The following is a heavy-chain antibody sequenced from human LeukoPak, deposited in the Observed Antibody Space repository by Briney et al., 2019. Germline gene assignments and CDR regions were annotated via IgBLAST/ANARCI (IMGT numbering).Heavy chain of an antibody. CDR2: IYTSGST. CDR1: GGSISSYY. V-gene: IGHV4-4*07. CDR3: ARDLVWFGEGDWFDP. J-gene: IGHJ5*02. Sequence: SETLSPTCTVSGGSISSYYWSWIRQPAGKGLEWIGRIYTSGSTNYNPSLKSRVTMSVDTSKNQFSLKLSSVTAADTAVYYCARDLVWFGEGDWFDPWGQGTLVTVSS. D-gene: IGHD3-10*01.